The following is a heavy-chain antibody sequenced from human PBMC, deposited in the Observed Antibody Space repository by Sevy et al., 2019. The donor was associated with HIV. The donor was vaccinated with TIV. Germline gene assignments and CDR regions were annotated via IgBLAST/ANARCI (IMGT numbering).Heavy chain of an antibody. CDR1: GYTFTSYG. J-gene: IGHJ4*02. CDR3: ARYVEAIAAAGTDY. CDR2: ISAYNGNT. D-gene: IGHD6-13*01. Sequence: APVKVSCKASGYTFTSYGISWVRQAPGQGLEWMGWISAYNGNTNYAQKLQGRVTMTTDTSTSTAYMELRSLRSDDTAVYYCARYVEAIAAAGTDYWGQGTLVTVSS. V-gene: IGHV1-18*04.